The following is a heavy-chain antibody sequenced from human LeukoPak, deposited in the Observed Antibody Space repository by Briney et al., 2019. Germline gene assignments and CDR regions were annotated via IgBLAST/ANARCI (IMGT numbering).Heavy chain of an antibody. V-gene: IGHV3-23*01. CDR1: GFTFSTNA. D-gene: IGHD2-8*01. CDR2: ISGSGGST. CDR3: AAPGYCTNGVCLYYYYGMDV. J-gene: IGHJ6*02. Sequence: GGSLRLSCLTSGFTFSTNAMSWVRQAPGKGLEWVSAISGSGGSTYYADSVKGRFTISRDNSKNTLYLQMNSLRAEDTAVYYCAAPGYCTNGVCLYYYYGMDVWGQGTTVTVSS.